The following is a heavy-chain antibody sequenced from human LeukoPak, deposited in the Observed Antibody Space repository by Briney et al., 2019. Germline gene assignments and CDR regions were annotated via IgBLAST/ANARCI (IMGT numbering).Heavy chain of an antibody. CDR2: IYYSGST. J-gene: IGHJ6*03. CDR3: ARHDGTRYFDWSPYMDV. D-gene: IGHD3-9*01. Sequence: SETLSLTCTVSGGSISSSSYYWGWIRQPPGKGLEWIGSIYYSGSTYYNPSLKSRVTISVDTSKNQFSLKLSSVTAADTAVYYCARHDGTRYFDWSPYMDVWGKGTTVTVSS. CDR1: GGSISSSSYY. V-gene: IGHV4-39*01.